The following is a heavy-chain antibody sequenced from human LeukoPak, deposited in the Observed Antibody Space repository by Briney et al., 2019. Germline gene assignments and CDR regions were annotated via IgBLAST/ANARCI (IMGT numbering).Heavy chain of an antibody. J-gene: IGHJ3*02. CDR2: INPNSGGT. V-gene: IGHV1-2*04. D-gene: IGHD6-19*01. CDR3: ARGFTYSSGWNSSGDAFDI. Sequence: ASVTVSCKASGYTFTGYYMHWVRQAPGQGLEWMGWINPNSGGTNYAQKFQGWVTMTRDTSISTAYMELSRLRSDDTAVYYCARGFTYSSGWNSSGDAFDIWGQGTMVTVSS. CDR1: GYTFTGYY.